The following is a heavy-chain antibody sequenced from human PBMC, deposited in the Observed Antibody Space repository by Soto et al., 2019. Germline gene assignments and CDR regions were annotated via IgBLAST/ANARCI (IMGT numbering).Heavy chain of an antibody. V-gene: IGHV3-23*01. CDR1: GFTFSSYA. D-gene: IGHD2-2*02. J-gene: IGHJ4*02. CDR3: AKLDCSSTSCYNLD. Sequence: GGSLRLSCAASGFTFSSYAMSWVRQAPGKGLEWVSAISGSGGSTYYADSVKGRFTISRDNSKNTLYLQMNSLRAEDTAVYYCAKLDCSSTSCYNLDWGQGTLVTVSS. CDR2: ISGSGGST.